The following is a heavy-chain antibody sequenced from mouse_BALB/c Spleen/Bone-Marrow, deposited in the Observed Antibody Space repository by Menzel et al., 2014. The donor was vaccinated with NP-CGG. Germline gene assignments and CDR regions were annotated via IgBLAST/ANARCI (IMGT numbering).Heavy chain of an antibody. D-gene: IGHD2-14*01. J-gene: IGHJ2*01. CDR3: ARYRLGTYFDY. CDR2: IDPANGNT. CDR1: GFNIKDTY. Sequence: VQLQQSGAELVKPGASVKLSCTASGFNIKDTYMHWVKPRPEQGLEWIGRIDPANGNTKYDPKFQGKATITADTSSNTAYLQLSSLTSEDTAVYYCARYRLGTYFDYWGQGTTLIVSS. V-gene: IGHV14-3*02.